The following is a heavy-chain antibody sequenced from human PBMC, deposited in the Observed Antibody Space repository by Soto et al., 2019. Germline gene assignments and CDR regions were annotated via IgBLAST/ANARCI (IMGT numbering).Heavy chain of an antibody. CDR1: VFNFNSYA. CDR2: ISGYGDTT. J-gene: IGHJ3*01. V-gene: IGHV3-23*01. CDR3: AKVPLVLSNAFDL. D-gene: IGHD2-8*02. Sequence: GSLRLSCTASVFNFNSYAMIWVRQAPGKGLEWVSGISGYGDTTYYSASVKGRFTISRDNSQKMLFLQMNSLRAEDTAMYYCAKVPLVLSNAFDLWGQGTKVTVSS.